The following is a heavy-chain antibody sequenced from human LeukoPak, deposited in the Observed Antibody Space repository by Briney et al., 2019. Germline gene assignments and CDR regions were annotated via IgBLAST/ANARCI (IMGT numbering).Heavy chain of an antibody. Sequence: GASVKVSCKASGGTFSSYAISWVRQAPGQGLEWMGGIIPIFGTANYAQKFQGRVTVTTDESTSTAYMELSSLRSEDTAVYYCARLPQEYGDYGWSGGSYFDYWGQGTLVTVSS. D-gene: IGHD4-17*01. CDR1: GGTFSSYA. J-gene: IGHJ4*02. V-gene: IGHV1-69*05. CDR3: ARLPQEYGDYGWSGGSYFDY. CDR2: IIPIFGTA.